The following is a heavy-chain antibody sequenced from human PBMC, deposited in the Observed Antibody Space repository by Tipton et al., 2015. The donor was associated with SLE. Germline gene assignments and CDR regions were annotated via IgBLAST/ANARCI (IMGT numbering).Heavy chain of an antibody. J-gene: IGHJ4*02. V-gene: IGHV3-21*03. CDR2: ISSSSSYI. CDR1: GFTFSSDS. Sequence: QLVQSGGGLVKPGGSLRLSCAASGFTFSSDSMNWVRQSPGKGLEWVSSISSSSSYIYYADSVKGRFTISRDNAKNSLYLQMNSPSAEDTAVYYCARDGGPIPFDYWGQGTLVTVSS. D-gene: IGHD4-23*01. CDR3: ARDGGPIPFDY.